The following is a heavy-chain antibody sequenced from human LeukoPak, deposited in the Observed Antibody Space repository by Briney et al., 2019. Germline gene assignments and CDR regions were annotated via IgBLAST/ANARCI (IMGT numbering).Heavy chain of an antibody. Sequence: GGSLRLSCAASGFSFDTYYVGWVRQAPGKGLESVAMISRDGSEKYYVDSVKGRFTISRDNAMNSLYLQMNSLSADDSAVYYCAWLVREPAYWGQGTLVTVST. CDR1: GFSFDTYY. CDR3: AWLVREPAY. D-gene: IGHD1-14*01. V-gene: IGHV3-7*01. CDR2: ISRDGSEK. J-gene: IGHJ4*02.